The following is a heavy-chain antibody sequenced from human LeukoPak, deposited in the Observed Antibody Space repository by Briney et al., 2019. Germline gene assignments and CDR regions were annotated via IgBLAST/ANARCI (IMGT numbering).Heavy chain of an antibody. CDR3: AKDARVGTGTPRYYFDY. D-gene: IGHD1-1*01. Sequence: GGSLRLSCAASGFTFSSYAMGWVRQAPGKGLEWVSATSSGGGATYYADSVKGRFTISRDNSKDTLDLQMNSLRVEDTAVYYCAKDARVGTGTPRYYFDYWGQGTLVIVSS. CDR1: GFTFSSYA. J-gene: IGHJ4*02. CDR2: TSSGGGAT. V-gene: IGHV3-23*01.